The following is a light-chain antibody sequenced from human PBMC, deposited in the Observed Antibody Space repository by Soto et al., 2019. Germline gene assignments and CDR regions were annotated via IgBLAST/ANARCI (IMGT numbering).Light chain of an antibody. CDR3: QQIYSPPYT. CDR2: AAS. CDR1: QRIVSF. Sequence: DIQMTQSPSSLSASVGDRVTITCRASQRIVSFLNWYQQKPGKAPKFRISAASTLQSGVPSRFRGRGSGTAFTLTISSLQPADLATYLCQQIYSPPYTFVQGTKLEIK. V-gene: IGKV1-39*01. J-gene: IGKJ2*01.